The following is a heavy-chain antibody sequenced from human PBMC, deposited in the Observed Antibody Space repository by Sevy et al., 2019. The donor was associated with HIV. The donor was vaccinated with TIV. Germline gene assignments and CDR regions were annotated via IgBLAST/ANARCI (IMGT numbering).Heavy chain of an antibody. J-gene: IGHJ3*02. CDR1: GYSFTSYW. V-gene: IGHV5-51*01. D-gene: IGHD6-6*01. CDR3: ARGGRAARPDDAFDI. Sequence: GESLKISCKGSGYSFTSYWIGWVRQMPGKGLEWMGIIYPGDSDTRYSQSFQGQVTISADKSISTAYLQWSSLKASDTAMYYCARGGRAARPDDAFDIWGQGTMVTVSS. CDR2: IYPGDSDT.